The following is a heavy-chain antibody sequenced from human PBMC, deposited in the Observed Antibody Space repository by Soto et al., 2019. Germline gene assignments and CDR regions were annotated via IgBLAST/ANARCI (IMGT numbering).Heavy chain of an antibody. Sequence: QLQLQESGPGLVKPSETLSLTCTVSGGSISSSSYYWGWIRQPPGKGLEWIGSIYYSGSTYYNPSLKSRVTISVDTSKNQFSLKLSSVTAADTAVYYCAGRNTMATIYFDHWGQGTLVTVSS. CDR1: GGSISSSSYY. V-gene: IGHV4-39*01. CDR2: IYYSGST. J-gene: IGHJ4*02. D-gene: IGHD5-12*01. CDR3: AGRNTMATIYFDH.